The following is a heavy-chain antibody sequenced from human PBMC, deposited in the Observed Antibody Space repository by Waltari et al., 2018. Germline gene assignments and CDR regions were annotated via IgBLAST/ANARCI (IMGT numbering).Heavy chain of an antibody. J-gene: IGHJ4*02. CDR1: GGSFSGYY. D-gene: IGHD2-2*01. CDR2: INHSGST. Sequence: QVQLQQWGAGLLKPSETLSLTCAVYGGSFSGYYWSWIRQPPGKGLEWIGEINHSGSTNDNPSLKSRVTIAVDTSKNQFSLKLSSVTAADTAVYYCARGPAAAPFDYWGQGTLVTVSS. CDR3: ARGPAAAPFDY. V-gene: IGHV4-34*01.